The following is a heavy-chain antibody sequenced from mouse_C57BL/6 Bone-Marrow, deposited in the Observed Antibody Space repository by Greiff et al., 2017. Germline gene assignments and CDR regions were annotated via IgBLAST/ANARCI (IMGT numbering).Heavy chain of an antibody. J-gene: IGHJ3*01. CDR3: AVTTVPPAY. Sequence: QVQLQQSGPELVKPGASVKISCKASGYAFSSSWMNWVKQRPGKGLEWIGRIYPGDGDTNYNGKFKGKDTLTADKSSSTAYMQLSSLTSEDSAVYFCAVTTVPPAYWGQGTLVTVSA. CDR1: GYAFSSSW. V-gene: IGHV1-82*01. CDR2: IYPGDGDT. D-gene: IGHD1-1*01.